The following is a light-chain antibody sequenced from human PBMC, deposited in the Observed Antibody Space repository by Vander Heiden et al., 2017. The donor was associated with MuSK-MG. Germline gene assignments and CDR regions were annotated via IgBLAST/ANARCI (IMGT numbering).Light chain of an antibody. J-gene: IGLJ3*02. CDR2: SNS. CDR1: SSNVGSNT. V-gene: IGLV1-44*01. CDR3: AAWDASLNGWV. Sequence: QSVLTQSPSASGTPGQSVTISCSGSSSNVGSNTVTWYQQLPGTAPKVLVYSNSQRRSGVPDRFSGSKSGTSASLAISGLQSEDEADYYCAAWDASLNGWVFGGETKLTVL.